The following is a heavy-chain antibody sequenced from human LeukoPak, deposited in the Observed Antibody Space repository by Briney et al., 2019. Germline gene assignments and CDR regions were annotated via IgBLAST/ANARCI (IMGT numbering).Heavy chain of an antibody. V-gene: IGHV3-33*01. CDR1: GFTFRSYG. Sequence: GGSLRLSYAASGFTFRSYGMLWVRQAPGKGLEWVAVTWYDGSNKYYADSVKGRFTVSRDNSKNTLYLQMNSLRAEDTAVYYCATAVASSSGWYADYWGQGTLVTVSS. CDR3: ATAVASSSGWYADY. D-gene: IGHD6-19*01. CDR2: TWYDGSNK. J-gene: IGHJ4*02.